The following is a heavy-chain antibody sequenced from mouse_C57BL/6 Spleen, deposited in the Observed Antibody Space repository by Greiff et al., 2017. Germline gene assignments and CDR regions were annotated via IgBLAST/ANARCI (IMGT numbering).Heavy chain of an antibody. CDR2: IYPGNSDS. CDR1: GYTFTSYW. CDR3: TRSSARATCWFAY. J-gene: IGHJ3*01. V-gene: IGHV1-5*01. Sequence: EVQLQESGTVLARPGASVKMSCKTSGYTFTSYWMHWVKQRPGQGLEWIGAIYPGNSDSGYNQKFKGKAKLTAVTSASTAYMELSSLTNEDSAVYYCTRSSARATCWFAYWGQGTLVTVSA. D-gene: IGHD3-1*01.